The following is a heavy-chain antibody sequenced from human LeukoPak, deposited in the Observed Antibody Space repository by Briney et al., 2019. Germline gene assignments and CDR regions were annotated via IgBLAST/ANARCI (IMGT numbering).Heavy chain of an antibody. Sequence: SETLSLTCTVSGGSISSSSYYWGWIRQPPGKGLEWIGSIYYSGSTYYNPSLKSRVTISVDTSKNQFSLKLSSVTAADTAVYYCARSGYYGSGSSSFDYWGQGTLVTVSS. J-gene: IGHJ4*02. CDR3: ARSGYYGSGSSSFDY. D-gene: IGHD3-10*01. CDR1: GGSISSSSYY. CDR2: IYYSGST. V-gene: IGHV4-39*01.